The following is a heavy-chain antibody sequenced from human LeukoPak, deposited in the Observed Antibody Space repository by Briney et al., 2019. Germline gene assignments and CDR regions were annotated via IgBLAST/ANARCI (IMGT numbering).Heavy chain of an antibody. D-gene: IGHD4-23*01. CDR3: ARGSYVYGGNSGTWFDP. Sequence: KSSETLSLTCTVSGYSISTGYYWDWIRQPPGKGLEWIGTFYHGGSTNYNPSLKSRVTISLDTSKNQFSLKLTSVTAADTAVYYCARGSYVYGGNSGTWFDPWGQGTLVTVSS. V-gene: IGHV4-38-2*02. CDR1: GYSISTGYY. CDR2: FYHGGST. J-gene: IGHJ5*02.